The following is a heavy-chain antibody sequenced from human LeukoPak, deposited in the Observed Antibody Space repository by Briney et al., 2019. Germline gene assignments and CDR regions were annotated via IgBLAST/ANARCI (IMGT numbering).Heavy chain of an antibody. CDR3: ARRAGSVYQSSGYYYFDY. J-gene: IGHJ4*02. Sequence: SSVKVSCKASGYTFTNYDIKWVRQATGQGLEWIGWMNPNSGNRGFAQKFQDRVTMTRDTSISTVSMELSSLRSEDTAVYYCARRAGSVYQSSGYYYFDYWSQGTLVTVSS. CDR1: GYTFTNYD. CDR2: MNPNSGNR. D-gene: IGHD6-19*01. V-gene: IGHV1-8*01.